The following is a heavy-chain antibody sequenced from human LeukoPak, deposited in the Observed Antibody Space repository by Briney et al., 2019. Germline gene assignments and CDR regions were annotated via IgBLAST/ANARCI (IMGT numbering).Heavy chain of an antibody. CDR2: INHSGST. J-gene: IGHJ6*02. CDR3: ARAPPNLGSYSLGMDV. V-gene: IGHV4-34*01. CDR1: GGSFSNYY. D-gene: IGHD3-10*01. Sequence: PSETLSLTCAVYGGSFSNYYWSWIRQPPGKGLEWIGEINHSGSTNYNPSLKSRVTISTDTSKNQFSLKLSSMTAADTAVYFCARAPPNLGSYSLGMDVWGQGTTVTVSS.